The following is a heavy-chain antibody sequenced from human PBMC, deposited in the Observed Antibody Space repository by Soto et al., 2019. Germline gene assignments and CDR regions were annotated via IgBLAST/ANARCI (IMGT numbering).Heavy chain of an antibody. CDR1: AGTFNNYA. CDR3: ARAGGRPSYYYGMDV. V-gene: IGHV1-69*06. D-gene: IGHD2-15*01. Sequence: QEQLVQSGPEVKKPGSSVTVSCKASAGTFNNYAICWVRQAPGQGLEWMGGTIPLFSTSSYAQKFQGRVTITADKSTSTVYMEMRNLKSEDTALYYCARAGGRPSYYYGMDVWGQGTTVNVS. J-gene: IGHJ6*02. CDR2: TIPLFSTS.